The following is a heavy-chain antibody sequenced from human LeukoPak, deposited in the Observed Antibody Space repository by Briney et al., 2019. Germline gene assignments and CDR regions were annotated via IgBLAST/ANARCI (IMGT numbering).Heavy chain of an antibody. Sequence: GGSLRLSCAASGFTFSSYSMNWVRQAPGKGLQWVSSISGSSSYIYYPDSVKGRFTISRDNAKNSLYLQMNSLRGEDTAVYYCARGDGATPPDVFDIWGQGTMVTVSS. J-gene: IGHJ3*02. CDR2: ISGSSSYI. D-gene: IGHD3-10*01. CDR1: GFTFSSYS. CDR3: ARGDGATPPDVFDI. V-gene: IGHV3-21*01.